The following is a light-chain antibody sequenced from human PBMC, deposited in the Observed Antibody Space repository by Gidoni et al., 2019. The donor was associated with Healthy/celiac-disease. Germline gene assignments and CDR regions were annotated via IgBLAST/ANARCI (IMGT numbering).Light chain of an antibody. Sequence: DLQMTQSLSSLSASVGDRVTITCRASQSISSYLNWYQQKPGKAPKLLIYAASSLQSGVPSRFSGSGSGTDFTLTISSLQPEDFATYYCQQSYSTLMCSFGQGTKLEIK. CDR3: QQSYSTLMCS. CDR1: QSISSY. CDR2: AAS. V-gene: IGKV1-39*01. J-gene: IGKJ2*04.